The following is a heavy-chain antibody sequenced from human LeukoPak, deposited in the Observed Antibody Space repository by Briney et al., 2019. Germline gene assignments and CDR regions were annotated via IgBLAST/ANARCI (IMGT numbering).Heavy chain of an antibody. J-gene: IGHJ5*02. CDR3: APRGDIEHSYGYGRWFDP. Sequence: SETLSLTCAVYGGSFSGYYWSWIRQPPGKGREWIGEINHSGSTNYNASLKSRVTISVDTSKNQFSLRLSSVTAADTAVYYCAPRGDIEHSYGYGRWFDPWGQGTRVTVSS. D-gene: IGHD5-18*01. CDR1: GGSFSGYY. V-gene: IGHV4-34*01. CDR2: INHSGST.